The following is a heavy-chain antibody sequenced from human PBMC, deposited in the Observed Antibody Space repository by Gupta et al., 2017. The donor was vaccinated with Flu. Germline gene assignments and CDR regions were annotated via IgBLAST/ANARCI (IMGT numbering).Heavy chain of an antibody. Sequence: APGKGLEWVAVTTYDGSDKYYADSVKGRFTISRDNSKTTVYLQMNSLRAEDTAVYYCARGPSMGIWPGDLDYWGQGTLVTVSS. CDR3: ARGPSMGIWPGDLDY. D-gene: IGHD3-16*01. CDR2: TTYDGSDK. J-gene: IGHJ4*02. V-gene: IGHV3-30-3*01.